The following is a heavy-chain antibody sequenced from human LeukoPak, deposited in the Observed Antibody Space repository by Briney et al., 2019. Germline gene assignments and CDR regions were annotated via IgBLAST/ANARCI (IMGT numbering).Heavy chain of an antibody. CDR2: ISAYNGNT. Sequence: ASVKVSCKASGYTFTSYGISWVRQAPGQGLEWMGWISAYNGNTNYAQKLQGRVTMTTDTSTSTAYMELRSLRSEDTAVYYCARDILTGYLPDYWGQGTLVTVSS. CDR1: GYTFTSYG. D-gene: IGHD3-9*01. J-gene: IGHJ4*02. V-gene: IGHV1-18*01. CDR3: ARDILTGYLPDY.